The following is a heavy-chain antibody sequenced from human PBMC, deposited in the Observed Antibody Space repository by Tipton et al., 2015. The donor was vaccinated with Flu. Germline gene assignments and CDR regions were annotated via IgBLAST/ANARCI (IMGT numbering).Heavy chain of an antibody. Sequence: TLSLTCAVYGGSFSGYYWSWIRQSPGKGLEWIGEINHSGSTNYNPSLKSRVTISVDTSRNQFSLKLSSVTAADTAVYHCARDDRVVVVPAAMGFLYGMDVWGQGTTVTVSS. CDR3: ARDDRVVVVPAAMGFLYGMDV. V-gene: IGHV4-34*01. CDR1: GGSFSGYY. CDR2: INHSGST. D-gene: IGHD2-2*01. J-gene: IGHJ6*02.